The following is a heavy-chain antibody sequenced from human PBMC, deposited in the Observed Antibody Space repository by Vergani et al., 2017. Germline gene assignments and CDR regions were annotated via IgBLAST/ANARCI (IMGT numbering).Heavy chain of an antibody. D-gene: IGHD6-6*01. CDR2: ISWNSGRI. V-gene: IGHV3-9*01. J-gene: IGHJ6*03. CDR1: GFTFDDYA. Sequence: EVQLVESGGGLVQPGRSLRLSCAASGFTFDDYAMHWVRQAPGKGLEWVSGISWNSGRIGYADSVKGRFNISRDNAKNSLYLQMNSLRAEDTALYYYAKSPLHSSSNLSYYYYMDVWGKGTTVTVSS. CDR3: AKSPLHSSSNLSYYYYMDV.